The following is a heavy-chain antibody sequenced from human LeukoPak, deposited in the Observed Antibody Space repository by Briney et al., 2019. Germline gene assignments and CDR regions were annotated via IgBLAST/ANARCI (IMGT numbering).Heavy chain of an antibody. D-gene: IGHD4-17*01. CDR1: GGSISSYY. J-gene: IGHJ4*02. Sequence: SETQSLPCTVSGGSISSYYRSWIRQPPGKGLEWIGYIYYSGSTNYNPSLKSRVTISVDTSKNQFSLKLSSVTAADTAVHYRARAYGDYVCDYWGQGTLVTVSS. CDR2: IYYSGST. V-gene: IGHV4-59*01. CDR3: ARAYGDYVCDY.